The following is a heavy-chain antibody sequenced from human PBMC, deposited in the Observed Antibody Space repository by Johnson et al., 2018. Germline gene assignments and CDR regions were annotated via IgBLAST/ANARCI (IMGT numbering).Heavy chain of an antibody. Sequence: QVQLQESGPGLVKPSETLSLTCTVSGGSISSYYWSWIRQPPGKGLEWIGYIYYSGSTNYNPSLKSRVTISVATSKTQFSLKLSSVTAGDTAVVYWARGFPSSGYYHYDAFEIWGQGTMVTVSS. V-gene: IGHV4-59*01. CDR3: ARGFPSSGYYHYDAFEI. CDR2: IYYSGST. D-gene: IGHD3-22*01. CDR1: GGSISSYY. J-gene: IGHJ3*02.